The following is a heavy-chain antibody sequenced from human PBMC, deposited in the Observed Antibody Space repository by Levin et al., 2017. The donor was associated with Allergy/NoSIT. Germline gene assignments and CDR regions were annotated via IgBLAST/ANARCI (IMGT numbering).Heavy chain of an antibody. CDR2: VYYSGST. CDR1: VGSISSYY. V-gene: IGHV4-59*01. D-gene: IGHD3-22*01. J-gene: IGHJ3*02. Sequence: PSETLSLTCTVPVGSISSYYWHWIRQPPGKGLEWIGYVYYSGSTNYNPSLKSRLTISVDTSKSQFSLKLSSMTAADTAVYYCARETIYYDSSPSSNAFDIWGQGTLVTVSS. CDR3: ARETIYYDSSPSSNAFDI.